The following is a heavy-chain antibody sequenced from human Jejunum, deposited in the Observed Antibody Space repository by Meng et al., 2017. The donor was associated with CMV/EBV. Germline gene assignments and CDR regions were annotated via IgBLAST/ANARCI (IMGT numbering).Heavy chain of an antibody. V-gene: IGHV3-23*01. CDR1: GFPFSNYA. CDR3: ARGERDLMD. Sequence: CAASGFPFSNYAMGWVRQAPGKGLEWVSGISGYGGRGSTYYADSVKGRVTISRDNSKNTLYLQMNSLRADDTAVYYCARGERDLMDWGQGTLVTVSS. D-gene: IGHD3-10*01. J-gene: IGHJ4*02. CDR2: ISGYGGRGST.